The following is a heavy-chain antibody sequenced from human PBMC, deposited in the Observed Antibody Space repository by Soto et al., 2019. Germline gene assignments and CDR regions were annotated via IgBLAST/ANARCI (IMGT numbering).Heavy chain of an antibody. D-gene: IGHD3-22*01. CDR3: AKGHDSSGYPHDY. V-gene: IGHV3-23*01. CDR1: GFTFSSYA. CDR2: ISGSGGST. J-gene: IGHJ4*02. Sequence: TGGSLRLSCAASGFTFSSYAMSWVRQAPGKGLEWVSAISGSGGSTYYADSVKGRFTISRDNSKNTLYLQMNSLRAEDTAVYYCAKGHDSSGYPHDYWGQGTLVTVSS.